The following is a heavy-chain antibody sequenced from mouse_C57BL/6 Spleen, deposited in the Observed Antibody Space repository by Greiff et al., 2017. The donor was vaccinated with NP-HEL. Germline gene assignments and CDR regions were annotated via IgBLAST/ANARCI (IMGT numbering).Heavy chain of an antibody. CDR1: GYTFTSYW. J-gene: IGHJ4*01. Sequence: QVQLQQPGAELVKPGASVKLSCKASGYTFTSYWMQWVKQRPGQGLEWIGEIDPSDSYTNYNQKFKGKATLTVDTSSSTAYMQLSSLTSEDSAVYYCASGYGSSPYAMDYWGQGTSVTVSS. D-gene: IGHD1-1*01. CDR3: ASGYGSSPYAMDY. CDR2: IDPSDSYT. V-gene: IGHV1-50*01.